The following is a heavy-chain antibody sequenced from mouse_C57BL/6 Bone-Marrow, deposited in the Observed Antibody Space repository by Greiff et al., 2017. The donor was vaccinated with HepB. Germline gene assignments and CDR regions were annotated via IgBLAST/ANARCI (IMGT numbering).Heavy chain of an antibody. Sequence: VQRVESGPGLVAPSQSLSITCTVSGFSLTSYAISWVRQPPGKGLEWLGVIWTGGGTNYNSALKSRLSISKDNSKSQVFLKMNSLQTDDTARYYCARNRGAYDYDYYAMDYWGQGTSVTVSS. J-gene: IGHJ4*01. CDR1: GFSLTSYA. CDR2: IWTGGGT. D-gene: IGHD2-4*01. V-gene: IGHV2-9-1*01. CDR3: ARNRGAYDYDYYAMDY.